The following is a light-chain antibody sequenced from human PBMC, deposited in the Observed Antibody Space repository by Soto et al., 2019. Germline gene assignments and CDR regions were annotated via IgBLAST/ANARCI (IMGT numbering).Light chain of an antibody. V-gene: IGLV2-8*01. J-gene: IGLJ1*01. Sequence: QSVLTQPPSASVSPGQSVTISCTGTSSDVGGYNYVSWYQQHPGKAPIVPIYEVSKRPSGVPDRFSGSKSGNTASLTVSGLQAEDEADYYCSSYAGSNNLYVFGTGTKVTVL. CDR3: SSYAGSNNLYV. CDR1: SSDVGGYNY. CDR2: EVS.